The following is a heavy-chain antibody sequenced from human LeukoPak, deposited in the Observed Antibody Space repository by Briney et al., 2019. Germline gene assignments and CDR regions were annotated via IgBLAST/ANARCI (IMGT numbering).Heavy chain of an antibody. Sequence: SETLSLTCTVSGGSISSSNYYWGWIRQPPGKGLEWIGSIYYSGSTYYNPSLKGRVTISVDTSKNQFSLKLSSVTAADTAVYYCARLGDYVWGSYRYTSWGQGTLVTVSS. D-gene: IGHD3-16*02. CDR1: GGSISSSNYY. CDR3: ARLGDYVWGSYRYTS. J-gene: IGHJ4*02. V-gene: IGHV4-39*01. CDR2: IYYSGST.